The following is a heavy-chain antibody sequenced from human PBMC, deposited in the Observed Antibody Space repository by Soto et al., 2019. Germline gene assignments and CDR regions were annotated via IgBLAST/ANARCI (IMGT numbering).Heavy chain of an antibody. J-gene: IGHJ5*02. D-gene: IGHD6-13*01. Sequence: GSQTRLCAASGFPFSSYRMNWVRHAPGKGLAWGAYISSSSSNISYEDSVKGLFTISRENAKNSLYLKMNSRREEDRAVYYCAREGSSGYVGWFAPWGQEPLVTVAS. CDR1: GFPFSSYR. CDR3: AREGSSGYVGWFAP. V-gene: IGHV3-48*02. CDR2: ISSSSSNI.